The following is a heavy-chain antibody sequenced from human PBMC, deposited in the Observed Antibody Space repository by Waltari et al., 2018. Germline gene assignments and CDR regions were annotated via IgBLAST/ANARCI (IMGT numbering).Heavy chain of an antibody. CDR3: SRHDPLDF. V-gene: IGHV3-73*01. CDR2: IRTNANNYAT. CDR1: GFIFSDSA. J-gene: IGHJ4*02. Sequence: EVQLVESGGGLVQPGGSLKLSCAAPGFIFSDSALHWVRQASGKGLEWVGRIRTNANNYATSYGASVKGRFTISRDDSRNTAYLQMNSLKIDDTAVYFCSRHDPLDFWGQGTLVTVSS.